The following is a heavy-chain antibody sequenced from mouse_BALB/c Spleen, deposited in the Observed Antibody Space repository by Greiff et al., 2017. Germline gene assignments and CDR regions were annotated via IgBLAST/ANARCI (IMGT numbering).Heavy chain of an antibody. CDR3: AQSSTMIYYFDY. CDR1: GFNIKDYY. Sequence: VQLQQSGAELVRSGASVKLSCTASGFNIKDYYMHWVKQRPEQGLEWIGWIDPENGDTKYDPKFQGKATITADTSSNTAYLQLSSLTSEDTAVYYCAQSSTMIYYFDYWGQGTTLTVSS. J-gene: IGHJ2*01. V-gene: IGHV14-4*02. D-gene: IGHD2-4*01. CDR2: IDPENGDT.